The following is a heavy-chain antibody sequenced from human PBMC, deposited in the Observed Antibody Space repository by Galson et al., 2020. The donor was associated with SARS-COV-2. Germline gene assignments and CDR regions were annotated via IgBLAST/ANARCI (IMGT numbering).Heavy chain of an antibody. J-gene: IGHJ6*02. D-gene: IGHD3-16*02. Sequence: SETLSLTCTVSGGSLSNYYWSWIRQPPGKGLEWIGFIYYSGGTNYNPSLKSRVTISVDTSKDQFSLKLSSATAADTALYYCARANSRYLDYGLDVWGQGTTVTVS. CDR3: ARANSRYLDYGLDV. V-gene: IGHV4-59*01. CDR1: GGSLSNYY. CDR2: IYYSGGT.